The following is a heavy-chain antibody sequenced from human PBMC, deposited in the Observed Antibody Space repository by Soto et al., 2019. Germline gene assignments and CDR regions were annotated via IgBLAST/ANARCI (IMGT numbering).Heavy chain of an antibody. V-gene: IGHV3-48*03. CDR3: ARERVGRDGYFDF. J-gene: IGHJ4*02. Sequence: EVQLVESGGGLVQPGGSLRLSCAASGFTFSSYEMNWVRQAPGKGLEWGSYISSSGSTIYYADSVKGRFTISRDSAKNSLYLQMNSLRAEDTAVYYCARERVGRDGYFDFRVQGTLVTVSS. CDR1: GFTFSSYE. CDR2: ISSSGSTI. D-gene: IGHD2-15*01.